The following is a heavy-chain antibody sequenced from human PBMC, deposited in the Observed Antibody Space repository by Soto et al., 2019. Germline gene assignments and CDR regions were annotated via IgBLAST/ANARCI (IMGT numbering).Heavy chain of an antibody. Sequence: PSETLSLTCAVSGGSIISGGYSWSWIRQPPGKGLEWIGYIYHSGSTYYNPSLKSRGTISVDRSKNQFSLKLSSGTAADTAVYYCARVPDRWGQGTLLTVSS. D-gene: IGHD2-2*01. V-gene: IGHV4-30-2*01. CDR3: ARVPDR. J-gene: IGHJ5*02. CDR2: IYHSGST. CDR1: GGSIISGGYS.